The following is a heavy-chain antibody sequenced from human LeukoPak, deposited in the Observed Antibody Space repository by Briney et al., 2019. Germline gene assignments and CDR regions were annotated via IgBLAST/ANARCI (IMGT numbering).Heavy chain of an antibody. Sequence: GGSLRLSCAVSGFTFSTHSMDWVRQAPGRGLEWVSYIISSSNTIYYADSVKGRFTISRDNAKNSLYLQMNSLRAEDTAVYFCARYHTSGWNYFDYWGQGNLVSVSS. D-gene: IGHD6-19*01. CDR1: GFTFSTHS. V-gene: IGHV3-48*01. J-gene: IGHJ4*02. CDR3: ARYHTSGWNYFDY. CDR2: IISSSNTI.